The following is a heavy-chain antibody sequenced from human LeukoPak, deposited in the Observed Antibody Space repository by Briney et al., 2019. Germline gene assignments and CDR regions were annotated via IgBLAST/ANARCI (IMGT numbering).Heavy chain of an antibody. CDR3: AKVGSYDSSGYYFSD. V-gene: IGHV4-59*11. D-gene: IGHD3-22*01. CDR2: IYHSGGN. J-gene: IGHJ4*02. CDR1: GGSISSHY. Sequence: SGTLSLTCSVSGGSISSHYWSWIRQPPGKALEWIGYIYHSGGNRYNPSLKSRVTISPDTSKNQLSLQLSSVTAADTAVYYCAKVGSYDSSGYYFSDWGQGTLVTVSS.